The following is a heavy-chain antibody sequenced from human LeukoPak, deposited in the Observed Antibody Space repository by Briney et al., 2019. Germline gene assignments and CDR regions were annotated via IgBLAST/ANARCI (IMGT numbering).Heavy chain of an antibody. V-gene: IGHV3-48*03. Sequence: PGGSLRLSCAASGFSFSNYEMNWVRQAPGKGLEWISYITASSTTIYYADSVKGRFTISRDNAKNSLYLQMHGLRGEDTAVYYCAKGPGARGHFNWFDHWGQGTLVTVSS. J-gene: IGHJ5*02. CDR1: GFSFSNYE. D-gene: IGHD5-12*01. CDR2: ITASSTTI. CDR3: AKGPGARGHFNWFDH.